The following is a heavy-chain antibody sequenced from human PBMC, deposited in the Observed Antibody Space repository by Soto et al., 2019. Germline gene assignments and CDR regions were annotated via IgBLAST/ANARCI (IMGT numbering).Heavy chain of an antibody. D-gene: IGHD1-20*01. CDR2: IYYSGST. Sequence: QLQLQESGPGLVKPSETLSLTCTVSGGSISSSSYYWGWIRQPPGKGLEWIGSIYYSGSTYYNPSLKSRVTISVDTSKNQFSLKLSSVTAADTAVFYCARRGYNIRFDPWGQGTLVTVSS. CDR3: ARRGYNIRFDP. J-gene: IGHJ5*02. V-gene: IGHV4-39*01. CDR1: GGSISSSSYY.